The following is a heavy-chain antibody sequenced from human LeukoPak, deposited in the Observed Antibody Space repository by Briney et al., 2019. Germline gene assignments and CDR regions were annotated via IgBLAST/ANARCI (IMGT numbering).Heavy chain of an antibody. V-gene: IGHV3-30-3*01. CDR3: AKDRTSYSSSWDQFDY. D-gene: IGHD6-13*01. CDR2: ISYDGSHK. Sequence: GGSLRLSCAASEFTFSTYAMNWVRQAPGKGLEWVAVISYDGSHKYYADSVKGRLTISRDNSKNTLYLQMNSLRAEDTAVYYCAKDRTSYSSSWDQFDYWGQGTLVTVSS. CDR1: EFTFSTYA. J-gene: IGHJ4*02.